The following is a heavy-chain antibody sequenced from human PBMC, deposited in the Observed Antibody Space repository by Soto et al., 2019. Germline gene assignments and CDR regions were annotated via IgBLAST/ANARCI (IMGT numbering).Heavy chain of an antibody. J-gene: IGHJ5*02. CDR3: ARDYIVVVPAAILSP. D-gene: IGHD2-2*02. CDR1: VLTFSSYA. CDR2: ISYDGSNK. V-gene: IGHV3-30-3*01. Sequence: GGSLRLSCAASVLTFSSYAMHWFRQAPGKGLEWVALISYDGSNKYYADSVKGRFTISRDNSNNTLYLQMNSLRAEDTAVYYCARDYIVVVPAAILSPWGQGTLVTVSS.